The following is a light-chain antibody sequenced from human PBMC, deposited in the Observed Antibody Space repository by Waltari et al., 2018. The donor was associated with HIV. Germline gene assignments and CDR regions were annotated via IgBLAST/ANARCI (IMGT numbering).Light chain of an antibody. CDR3: SSYTSSHTQV. CDR1: SSYVGASNY. CDR2: DVN. J-gene: IGLJ1*01. V-gene: IGLV2-14*03. Sequence: SALSQPASESASPGLSVTSPCTGTSSYVGASNYVPWYQQHPAQAPKFIIYDVNKRPSVVSNRFSGSKSGNTASLTISGLHAEDEDDYYCSSYTSSHTQVFGSGTKVTVL.